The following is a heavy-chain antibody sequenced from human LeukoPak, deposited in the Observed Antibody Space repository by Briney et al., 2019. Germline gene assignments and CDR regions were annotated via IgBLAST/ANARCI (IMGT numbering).Heavy chain of an antibody. J-gene: IGHJ3*02. CDR2: IYYSGST. D-gene: IGHD3-10*01. Sequence: PSETLSLTCTVSGYSISSGYYWGWIRQPPGKGLEWIGYIYYSGSTNYNPSLKSRVTISVDTSKNQFSLKLSSVTAADTAVYYCARGGGLMARGVSDAFDIWGQGTMVTVSS. V-gene: IGHV4-61*01. CDR3: ARGGGLMARGVSDAFDI. CDR1: GYSISSGYY.